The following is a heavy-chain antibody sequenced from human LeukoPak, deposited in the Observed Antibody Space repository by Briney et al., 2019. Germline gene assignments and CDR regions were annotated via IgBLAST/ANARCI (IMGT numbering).Heavy chain of an antibody. J-gene: IGHJ3*02. CDR3: AREGVDYSYSAFDI. Sequence: ASVKVSCKASGYTFTSYAMNWVRQAPGQGLEWMGWINPNSGGTNYAQKFQGRVTMTRDTSISTAYMELSRLRSDDTAVYYCAREGVDYSYSAFDIWGQGTMVTVSS. CDR1: GYTFTSYA. V-gene: IGHV1-2*02. D-gene: IGHD2-21*01. CDR2: INPNSGGT.